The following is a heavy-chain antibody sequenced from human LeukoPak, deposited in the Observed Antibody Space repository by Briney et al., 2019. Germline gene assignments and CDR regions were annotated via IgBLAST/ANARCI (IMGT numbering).Heavy chain of an antibody. CDR2: IIPILGIA. J-gene: IGHJ4*02. CDR1: GGTFSSYA. D-gene: IGHD6-13*01. Sequence: SVKVSCKASGGTFSSYAISWVRQAPGQGLEWMGRIIPILGIANYAQKFQGRVTITADKSTSTAYMELSSLRSEDTAVYFCARVGEQQLFDYWGQGTLVTVSS. CDR3: ARVGEQQLFDY. V-gene: IGHV1-69*04.